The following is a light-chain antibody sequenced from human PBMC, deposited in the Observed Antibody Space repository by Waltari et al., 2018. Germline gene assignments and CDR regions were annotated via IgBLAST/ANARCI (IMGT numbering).Light chain of an antibody. CDR1: SFNIGRNY. V-gene: IGLV1-47*01. CDR3: AVWDDVLSSWV. J-gene: IGLJ3*02. Sequence: QSALTQPPSASGTPGQGVTISCSGSSFNIGRNYVYWYQQLSGAAPKLLMFKNDQRPSGVPDRFSGTRSGASASLAIIGLRSEDEADYYCAVWDDVLSSWVFGGGTKLTVL. CDR2: KND.